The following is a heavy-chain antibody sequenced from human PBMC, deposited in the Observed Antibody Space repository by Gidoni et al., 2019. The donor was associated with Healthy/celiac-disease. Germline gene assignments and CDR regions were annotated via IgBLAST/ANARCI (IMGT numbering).Heavy chain of an antibody. D-gene: IGHD3-10*01. Sequence: VQLVHSGSAATKPGASLPVFFTASACSFTRYGIGWVRLMPGKGLEWMGRIDPSGSYTNNIPCFQGHVTISADKSISTAYLQWSSLKASDTAMYYCARHSLYGSGSKYPDYWGQGTLVTVSS. CDR2: IDPSGSYT. J-gene: IGHJ4*02. CDR3: ARHSLYGSGSKYPDY. V-gene: IGHV5-10-1*01. CDR1: ACSFTRYG.